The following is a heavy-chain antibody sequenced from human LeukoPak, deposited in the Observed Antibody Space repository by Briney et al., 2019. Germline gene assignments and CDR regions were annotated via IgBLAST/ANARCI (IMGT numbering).Heavy chain of an antibody. CDR3: AKNLNRGSGSSYYFDY. J-gene: IGHJ4*02. Sequence: SVKVSCKASGGTFSSYAISWVRQAPGQGLEWMGGIIPIFGTANYAQKFQGRVTITTDESTSTAYMELSSLRSEDTAVYYCAKNLNRGSGSSYYFDYWGQGTLVTVSS. V-gene: IGHV1-69*05. D-gene: IGHD3-10*01. CDR1: GGTFSSYA. CDR2: IIPIFGTA.